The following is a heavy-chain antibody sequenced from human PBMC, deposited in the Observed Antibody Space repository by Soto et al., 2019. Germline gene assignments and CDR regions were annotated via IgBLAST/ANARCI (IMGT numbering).Heavy chain of an antibody. Sequence: GGSLRLPCAASGFTFSSYAMSWVRQAPGKGLEWVSAISGSGGSTYYADSVKGRFTISRDNSKNTLYLQMNSLRAEDTAVYYCAKQGGPRVDGYYYGMDVWGQGTTVTVSS. V-gene: IGHV3-23*01. CDR1: GFTFSSYA. D-gene: IGHD2-15*01. CDR2: ISGSGGST. J-gene: IGHJ6*02. CDR3: AKQGGPRVDGYYYGMDV.